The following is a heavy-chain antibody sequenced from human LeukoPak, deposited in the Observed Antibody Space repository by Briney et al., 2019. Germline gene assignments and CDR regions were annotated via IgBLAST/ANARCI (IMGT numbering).Heavy chain of an antibody. D-gene: IGHD3-3*01. CDR1: GGTFSSYA. J-gene: IGHJ4*02. CDR3: ARDPEVRFPDG. Sequence: SVKVSCKASGGTFSSYAISWVRQAPGQGLEWLGRINPIFGTANYAQKFQGRVTITTDESTSTAYMELSSLRSEDTAVYYCARDPEVRFPDGWGQGTLVTVSS. CDR2: INPIFGTA. V-gene: IGHV1-69*05.